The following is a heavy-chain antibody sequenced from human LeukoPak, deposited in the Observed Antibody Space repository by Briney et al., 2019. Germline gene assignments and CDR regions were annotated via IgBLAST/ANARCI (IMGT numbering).Heavy chain of an antibody. D-gene: IGHD3-22*01. CDR3: ANTGYYDSSGYHDY. CDR1: GFTFSSYG. V-gene: IGHV3-30*18. CDR2: ISHDGSNK. J-gene: IGHJ4*02. Sequence: GGSLRLSCAASGFTFSSYGMHWVRQAPGKGLEWVAVISHDGSNKYYADSVKGRFTISRDNSKNTLYLQMNSLRAEDTAVYYCANTGYYDSSGYHDYWGQGTLVTVSS.